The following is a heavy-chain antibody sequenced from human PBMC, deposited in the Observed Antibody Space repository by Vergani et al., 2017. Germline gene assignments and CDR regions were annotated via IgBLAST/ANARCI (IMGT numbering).Heavy chain of an antibody. D-gene: IGHD2-2*01. CDR3: AKDRTWYFSSTSCHMGAFDI. Sequence: QVQLVQSGAEVKKPGSSVKVSCKAPGSTFSSYAISWVRQAPGQGLEWMGRFIPSFGTENYAQKFQGRVAITADKTTSTSYVGLSSLRSEDTAVYYCAKDRTWYFSSTSCHMGAFDIWGQGTMVTVSS. CDR2: FIPSFGTE. J-gene: IGHJ3*02. V-gene: IGHV1-69*14. CDR1: GSTFSSYA.